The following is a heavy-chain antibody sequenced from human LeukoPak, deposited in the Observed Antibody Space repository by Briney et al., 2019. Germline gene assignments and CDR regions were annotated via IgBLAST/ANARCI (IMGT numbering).Heavy chain of an antibody. D-gene: IGHD3-10*01. CDR3: ARGGYGPGSHYRY. Sequence: SETLSLTCAVNAASFTGYYWSWIRQPPGKGLEWIGEIDHTGSISYNPSLRSRVTISVDTFKNQFSLKLRSVTAAGRAIYYCARGGYGPGSHYRYWGQGTLVTVSS. V-gene: IGHV4-34*01. J-gene: IGHJ4*02. CDR2: IDHTGSI. CDR1: AASFTGYY.